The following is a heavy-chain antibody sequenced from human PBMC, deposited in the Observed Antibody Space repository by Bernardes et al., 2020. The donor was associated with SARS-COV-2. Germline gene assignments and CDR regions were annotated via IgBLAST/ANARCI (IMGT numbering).Heavy chain of an antibody. J-gene: IGHJ4*02. CDR2: ISYDGSNK. D-gene: IGHD6-13*01. CDR1: GFTFSSYA. V-gene: IGHV3-30-3*01. CDR3: ARDLSWSSSWYVLLGY. Sequence: GGSLSLSCAASGFTFSSYAMHWVRQAPGKGLEWGGVISYDGSNKYYADSVKGRFTISRDNSKNTLYLQMNSLRAEDTAVYYCARDLSWSSSWYVLLGYWGQGTLVTVSS.